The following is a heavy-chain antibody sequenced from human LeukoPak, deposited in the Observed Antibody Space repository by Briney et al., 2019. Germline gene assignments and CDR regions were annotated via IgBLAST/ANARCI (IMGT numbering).Heavy chain of an antibody. V-gene: IGHV4-59*08. D-gene: IGHD5-24*01. CDR1: GASINTYY. CDR2: IYYSGTT. CDR3: ARLGRWLQLDY. J-gene: IGHJ4*02. Sequence: SETLSLTCTVSGASINTYYWSWIRQPPGKGLEWIGYIYYSGTTSYNPSLKTRVTISIDTSKNQFSLKLSSVTAADTAVYYCARLGRWLQLDYWGQGTLVTVSS.